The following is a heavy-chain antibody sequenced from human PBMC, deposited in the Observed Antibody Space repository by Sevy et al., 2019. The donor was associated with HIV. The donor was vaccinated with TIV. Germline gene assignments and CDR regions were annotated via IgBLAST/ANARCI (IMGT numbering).Heavy chain of an antibody. D-gene: IGHD6-13*01. V-gene: IGHV3-30-3*01. Sequence: GGSLRLSCAASGFTFSSYAMHWVRQAPGKGLEWVAVISYDGSNKYYADSVKGRFTISRDNSKNRLYLQMNSLRAEDTAVYYCARVGASSSWDGGSYGMDVWGQGTTVTVSS. J-gene: IGHJ6*02. CDR3: ARVGASSSWDGGSYGMDV. CDR1: GFTFSSYA. CDR2: ISYDGSNK.